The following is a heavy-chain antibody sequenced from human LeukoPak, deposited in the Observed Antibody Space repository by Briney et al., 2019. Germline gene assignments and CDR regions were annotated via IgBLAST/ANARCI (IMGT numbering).Heavy chain of an antibody. Sequence: GGSLRLSCVASGFTFSSYSMNWVRQAPGKGLEWVARIKSETDGGTTDYAAPVKGRFTISRDDSKNTLYLQMNSLKTEDTAVYFCTTVYDSSGYRFDPWGQGTLVTVSS. CDR1: GFTFSSYS. J-gene: IGHJ5*02. D-gene: IGHD3-22*01. V-gene: IGHV3-15*01. CDR2: IKSETDGGTT. CDR3: TTVYDSSGYRFDP.